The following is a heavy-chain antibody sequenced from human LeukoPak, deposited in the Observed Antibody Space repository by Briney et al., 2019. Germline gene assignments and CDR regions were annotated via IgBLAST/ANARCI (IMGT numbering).Heavy chain of an antibody. J-gene: IGHJ4*02. D-gene: IGHD3-9*01. Sequence: PGGSLRLSCAASGFTISSYWMHWVRQVPGKGLVWVSNINSDGSTTYYADSVKGRFTISRDNVENTLYLQMNILRDEDTAVYYCARGSGFGVWGQGTLVTVSS. CDR2: INSDGSTT. V-gene: IGHV3-74*01. CDR3: ARGSGFGV. CDR1: GFTISSYW.